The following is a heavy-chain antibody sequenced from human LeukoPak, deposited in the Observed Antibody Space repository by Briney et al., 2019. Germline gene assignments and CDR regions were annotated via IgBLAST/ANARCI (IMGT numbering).Heavy chain of an antibody. CDR3: ARGSPKGYSYGYPTLY. J-gene: IGHJ4*02. D-gene: IGHD5-18*01. V-gene: IGHV4-39*01. Sequence: SETLSLTCTVSGGSISSSNYYWGWIRQPPGKGLEWIGSIYYSGSTYYSPSLKSRVTISVDTSKNQFSLKLSSVTAADTAVYYCARGSPKGYSYGYPTLYWGQGTLVTVSS. CDR1: GGSISSSNYY. CDR2: IYYSGST.